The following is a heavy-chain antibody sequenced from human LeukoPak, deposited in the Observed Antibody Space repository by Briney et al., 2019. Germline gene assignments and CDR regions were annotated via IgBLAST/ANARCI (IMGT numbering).Heavy chain of an antibody. CDR3: AKDTGDYYGSGSSGGFDY. J-gene: IGHJ4*02. V-gene: IGHV3-23*01. D-gene: IGHD3-10*01. Sequence: GGSLRLSCAASGFTFSSYAMSWVRQAPGKGLEGVSAISGSGGSTYYADSVKGRFTISRDNSKNTLYLQMNSLRAEDTAVYYCAKDTGDYYGSGSSGGFDYWGQGTLVTVSS. CDR2: ISGSGGST. CDR1: GFTFSSYA.